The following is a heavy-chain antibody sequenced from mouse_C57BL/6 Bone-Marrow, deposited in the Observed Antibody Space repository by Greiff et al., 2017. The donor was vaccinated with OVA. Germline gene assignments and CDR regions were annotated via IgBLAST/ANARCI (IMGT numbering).Heavy chain of an antibody. J-gene: IGHJ1*03. D-gene: IGHD1-1*01. CDR2: IYPGSGNT. Sequence: VQLQQSGAELVRPGASVKLSCKASGYTFTDYYINWVKQRPGQGLEWIARIYPGSGNTYYNEKFKGKATLTAEKSSSTAYMQLSSLTSEDSAVYFCSRSGGSSSFDVWGTGTTVTVSS. CDR3: SRSGGSSSFDV. CDR1: GYTFTDYY. V-gene: IGHV1-76*01.